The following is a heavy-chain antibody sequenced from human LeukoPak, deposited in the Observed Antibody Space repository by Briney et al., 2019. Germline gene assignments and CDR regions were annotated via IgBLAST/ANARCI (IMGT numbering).Heavy chain of an antibody. CDR3: ARALGGDYEVGFDY. CDR1: GYAFTSYG. Sequence: ASVKVSCKASGYAFTSYGISWVRQAPGQGLEWMGWISAYNGNTNYAQKLQGRVTMTTDTSTSTAYMELRSLRSDDTAVYYCARALGGDYEVGFDYWGQGTLVTVSS. D-gene: IGHD4-17*01. V-gene: IGHV1-18*01. J-gene: IGHJ4*02. CDR2: ISAYNGNT.